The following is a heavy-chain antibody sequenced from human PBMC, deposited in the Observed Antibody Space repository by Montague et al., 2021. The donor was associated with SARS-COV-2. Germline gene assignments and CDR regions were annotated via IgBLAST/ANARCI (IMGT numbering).Heavy chain of an antibody. CDR2: IYNSWST. CDR3: ARAFPRWLQFDPDFDY. V-gene: IGHV4-59*02. Sequence: SETLSLTCTVSGGSVSSYNWSWIRHLPGTGLDLIWNIYNSWSTHYNPSLTIRVTISVDTSQNKFSLKLSPVTAADTAVYYCARAFPRWLQFDPDFDYWGQGTLVTVSS. J-gene: IGHJ4*02. CDR1: GGSVSSYN. D-gene: IGHD5-24*01.